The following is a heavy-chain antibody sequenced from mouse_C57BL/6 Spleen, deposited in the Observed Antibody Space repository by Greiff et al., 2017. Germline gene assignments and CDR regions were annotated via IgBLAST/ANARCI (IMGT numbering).Heavy chain of an antibody. D-gene: IGHD2-1*01. CDR2: INPYNGGT. Sequence: VQLQQSGAELVKPGASVKIYCKASGYAFSSYYMNWVKQSNGKSLEWIGVINPYNGGTSYNQKFKGKATLTVDKSSSTAYMELNSLTSEDSAVYYCARDPYYGNYGAMDYWGQGTSVTVSS. CDR1: GYAFSSYY. V-gene: IGHV1-19*01. J-gene: IGHJ4*01. CDR3: ARDPYYGNYGAMDY.